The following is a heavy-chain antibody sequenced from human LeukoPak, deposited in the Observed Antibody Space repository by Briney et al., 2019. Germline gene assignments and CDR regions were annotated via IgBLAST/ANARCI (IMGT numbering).Heavy chain of an antibody. Sequence: SETLSLTCTVSSGSINSRSYYWGWIRQPPGKGLQWIGSIYYTGSAYQNPSLKSRVTISVDTSKNQLSLKLTSVTAADTAVYYCARGGAVVVVATNQGPFDYWGQGTLVTVSS. J-gene: IGHJ4*02. V-gene: IGHV4-39*01. CDR3: ARGGAVVVVATNQGPFDY. CDR2: IYYTGSA. CDR1: SGSINSRSYY. D-gene: IGHD2-15*01.